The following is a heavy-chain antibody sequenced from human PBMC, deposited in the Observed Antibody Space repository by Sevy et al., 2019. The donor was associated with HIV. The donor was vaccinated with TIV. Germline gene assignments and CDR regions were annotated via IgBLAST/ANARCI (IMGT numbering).Heavy chain of an antibody. J-gene: IGHJ4*02. CDR3: TTMEYYHNIIGYSSGDY. Sequence: ASVKVSCKVSRYTLTELSMHWVRQAPGKGLEWMGGFDPEDGETLYAQKFQGRVTMTEDTSTDTAYMELSSLRSEDTAVYYCTTMEYYHNIIGYSSGDYWGQGTLVTVSS. CDR2: FDPEDGET. D-gene: IGHD3-22*01. V-gene: IGHV1-24*01. CDR1: RYTLTELS.